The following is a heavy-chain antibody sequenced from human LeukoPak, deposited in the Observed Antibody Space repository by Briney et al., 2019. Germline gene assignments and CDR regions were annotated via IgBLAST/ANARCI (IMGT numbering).Heavy chain of an antibody. J-gene: IGHJ5*02. CDR3: AKGGSGYFADL. CDR2: ISNDGGGT. CDR1: GFTFNNYG. V-gene: IGHV3-23*01. D-gene: IGHD3-22*01. Sequence: GGSLRLSCAASGFTFNNYGLIWVRQAPGKGPQWVSAISNDGGGTTYADFVKGRFAISRDNSKNTLFLHMNSLRAEDTALYYCAKGGSGYFADLWGQGTLVTVSS.